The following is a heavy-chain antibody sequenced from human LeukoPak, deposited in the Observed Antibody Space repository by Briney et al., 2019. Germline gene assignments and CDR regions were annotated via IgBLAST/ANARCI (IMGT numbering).Heavy chain of an antibody. CDR1: GDSISSGGYY. J-gene: IGHJ3*02. CDR3: ARVEGSWAFDI. CDR2: IYYSGST. Sequence: SQTLSLTCTVSGDSISSGGYYWNWIRQHPGKGLEWIGYIYYSGSTYYNPSLKSRVSMSVDTSKDHFSLKLGSVTAADTAVYYCARVEGSWAFDIWGQGTMVTVSS. V-gene: IGHV4-31*03. D-gene: IGHD3-10*01.